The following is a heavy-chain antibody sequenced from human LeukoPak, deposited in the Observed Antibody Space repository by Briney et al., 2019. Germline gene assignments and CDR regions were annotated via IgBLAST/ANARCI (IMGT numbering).Heavy chain of an antibody. CDR1: GDSISSSSYY. Sequence: PSETLSLTCTVSGDSISSSSYYWGWIRQPPGKGLEWIGSIYHSGSTYYNPSLKSRVTISVDTSKNQFSLKLSSVTAADTAVYYCATRKHSNGYVDYWGQGTLVTVSS. CDR2: IYHSGST. J-gene: IGHJ4*02. CDR3: ATRKHSNGYVDY. D-gene: IGHD5-18*01. V-gene: IGHV4-39*01.